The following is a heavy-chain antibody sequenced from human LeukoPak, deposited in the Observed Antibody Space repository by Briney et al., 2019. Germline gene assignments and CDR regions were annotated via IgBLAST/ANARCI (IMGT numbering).Heavy chain of an antibody. Sequence: SETLSLACTVSGGSISSGGYYWSRIRQHPGKGLERIGYIYYSGSTYYNPSLKSRVTISVDTSKNQFSLELSSVTAADTAVYYCASEDGTTSAFDISGQGTMVTVSS. V-gene: IGHV4-31*03. CDR2: IYYSGST. CDR1: GGSISSGGYY. CDR3: ASEDGTTSAFDI. J-gene: IGHJ3*02. D-gene: IGHD1-1*01.